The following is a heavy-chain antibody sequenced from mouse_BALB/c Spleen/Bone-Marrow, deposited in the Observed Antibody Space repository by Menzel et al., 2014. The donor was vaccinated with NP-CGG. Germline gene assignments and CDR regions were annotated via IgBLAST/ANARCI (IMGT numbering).Heavy chain of an antibody. V-gene: IGHV14-3*02. D-gene: IGHD1-1*01. CDR3: AYGSSYDYFDY. CDR2: IDPANGNT. CDR1: GFNIKDTY. J-gene: IGHJ2*01. Sequence: EVKVVESGAELVKPGASVKLPCTASGFNIKDTYMHWVKQRPEQGLEWIGRIDPANGNTKYDPKFQGKATITADTSSNTAYLQLSSLTSEDTAVYYCAYGSSYDYFDYWGQGTTLTVSS.